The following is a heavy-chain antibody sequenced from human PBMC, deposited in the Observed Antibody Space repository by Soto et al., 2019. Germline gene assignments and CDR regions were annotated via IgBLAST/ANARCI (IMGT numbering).Heavy chain of an antibody. Sequence: TSETLSLTCTVSGGSISSGGYYWSWIRQHPGKGLEWIGYIYYSGSTYYNPSLKSRVTMSVDTSKNQFSLKLSSVTAADTAVYYCARPALGLGGGAWFDPWGQGILVTVSS. CDR2: IYYSGST. D-gene: IGHD2-21*01. CDR1: GGSISSGGYY. J-gene: IGHJ5*02. CDR3: ARPALGLGGGAWFDP. V-gene: IGHV4-31*03.